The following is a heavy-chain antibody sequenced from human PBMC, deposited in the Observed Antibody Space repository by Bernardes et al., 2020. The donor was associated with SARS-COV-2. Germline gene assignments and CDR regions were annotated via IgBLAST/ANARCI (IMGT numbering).Heavy chain of an antibody. CDR1: GFTFSNYA. CDR3: ARGAAVALYYGMDV. Sequence: GGSLRLSCVASGFTFSNYAMNWVRQSPGKGLEWVSTISFSSNHIYYAESLKGRFTISRDNAKNSLYLQMNSLTADDTAVYYCARGAAVALYYGMDVWGQGSTVTVSS. J-gene: IGHJ6*02. CDR2: ISFSSNHI. V-gene: IGHV3-21*01. D-gene: IGHD6-19*01.